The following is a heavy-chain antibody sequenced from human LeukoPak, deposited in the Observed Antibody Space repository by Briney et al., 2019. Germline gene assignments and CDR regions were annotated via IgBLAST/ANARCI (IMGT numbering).Heavy chain of an antibody. V-gene: IGHV4-38-2*01. D-gene: IGHD6-13*01. CDR1: GYSISSGYY. CDR2: IYHSGST. Sequence: SETLSLTCAVSGYSISSGYYWGWIRQPPGKGLEWIGSIYHSGSTYYNPSLKSRVTISVDTSKNQFSLKLSSVTAADTAVYYCARQGLGMAAALFDPWGQGTLVTVSS. CDR3: ARQGLGMAAALFDP. J-gene: IGHJ5*02.